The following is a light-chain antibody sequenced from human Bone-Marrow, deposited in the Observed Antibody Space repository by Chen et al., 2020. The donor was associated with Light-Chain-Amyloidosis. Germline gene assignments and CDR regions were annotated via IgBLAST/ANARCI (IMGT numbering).Light chain of an antibody. J-gene: IGLJ3*02. CDR1: STDVGSYNL. CDR3: SSNAGSEILWV. CDR2: DVT. V-gene: IGLV2-23*02. Sequence: QSALTQPASVSGSPGQSITISCTGTSTDVGSYNLVSWYQHQPGKAPKLIIFDVTRRPSGISIRFSGSTSGNTASLTISGKHPEDEAIYYCSSNAGSEILWVVGGGNKLTVL.